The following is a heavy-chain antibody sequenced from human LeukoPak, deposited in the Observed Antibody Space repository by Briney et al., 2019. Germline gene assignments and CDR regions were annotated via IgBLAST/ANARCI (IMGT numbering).Heavy chain of an antibody. CDR3: ARWQSLKFEQWLVQDWFDP. D-gene: IGHD6-19*01. V-gene: IGHV1-18*04. Sequence: ASVTVSCKASGYTFTSYGISWVRQAPGQGLEWMGWISAYNGNTNYAQKPQGRVTMTTDTSTSTAYMELRSLRSDDTAVYYCARWQSLKFEQWLVQDWFDPWGQGTLVTVSS. J-gene: IGHJ5*02. CDR2: ISAYNGNT. CDR1: GYTFTSYG.